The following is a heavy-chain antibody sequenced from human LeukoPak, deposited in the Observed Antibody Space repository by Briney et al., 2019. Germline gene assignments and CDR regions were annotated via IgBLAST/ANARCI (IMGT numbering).Heavy chain of an antibody. Sequence: SETLSLTCTVSGGSISSYYWSWIRQPPGKGLEWIGYIYYSGSTNYNPSLKSRVTISVDTSKNQFSLKLSSVTAADTAVYYCARVCPVFGSYYFDYWGQGTLVTVSS. D-gene: IGHD3-10*01. CDR3: ARVCPVFGSYYFDY. CDR2: IYYSGST. V-gene: IGHV4-59*08. J-gene: IGHJ4*02. CDR1: GGSISSYY.